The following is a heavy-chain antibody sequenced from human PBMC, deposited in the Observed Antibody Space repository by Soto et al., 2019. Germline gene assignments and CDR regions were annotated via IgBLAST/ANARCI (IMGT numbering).Heavy chain of an antibody. V-gene: IGHV2-5*02. CDR3: AHTMAPRIFDS. Sequence: QITLKKAGPPLVKPTQTLTLTCSFSGFSLITSGVGVGWIGQPPGKALEWLALIYWDDDTGYSTSLRNRLTITKDTSRNQVVLTMTNRDPADTATYYCAHTMAPRIFDSWGQGTLVTVSS. J-gene: IGHJ4*02. CDR2: IYWDDDT. CDR1: GFSLITSGVG.